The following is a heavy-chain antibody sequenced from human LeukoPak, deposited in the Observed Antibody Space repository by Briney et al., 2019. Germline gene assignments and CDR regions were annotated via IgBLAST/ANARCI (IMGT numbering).Heavy chain of an antibody. CDR2: IIPIFGTA. Sequence: SVKVSCKASVGTFSSYAISWVRQAPGQGLEWMGGIIPIFGTANYAQKFQGRVTITADESTSTAYMELSSLRSEDTAVYYCAFGGVIVPTYYYYMDVWGKGTTVTVSS. V-gene: IGHV1-69*13. CDR1: VGTFSSYA. D-gene: IGHD3-16*02. CDR3: AFGGVIVPTYYYYMDV. J-gene: IGHJ6*03.